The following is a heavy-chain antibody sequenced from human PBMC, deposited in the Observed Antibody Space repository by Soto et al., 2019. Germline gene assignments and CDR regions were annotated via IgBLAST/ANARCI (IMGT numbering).Heavy chain of an antibody. CDR3: AKGTDGGDTHRSADY. J-gene: IGHJ4*02. V-gene: IGHV3-30*18. D-gene: IGHD3-16*01. Sequence: PGGSLRLSCAASGFTFSNYGMHWVRQAPGKGLEWVAVIRNDRSNEYYADSVKGRFTISRDNPKHTLYLQMNRLRAEDTAVYYCAKGTDGGDTHRSADYWGQGALVTVSS. CDR1: GFTFSNYG. CDR2: IRNDRSNE.